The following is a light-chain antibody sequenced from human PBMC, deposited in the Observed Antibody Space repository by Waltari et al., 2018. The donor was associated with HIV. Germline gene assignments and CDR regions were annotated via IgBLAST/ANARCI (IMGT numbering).Light chain of an antibody. J-gene: IGLJ2*01. CDR1: GPNLGQHG. Sequence: AGLTQPPSLSWDLGQTATLICAGDGPNLGQHGATWLQQHPGPPPKLLIYNDNKRPSGISERFSASRSGNTGFLNIDGAQAEDEADYYCSAWDDSFSGYFFGGGTKLTV. CDR3: SAWDDSFSGYF. V-gene: IGLV10-54*01. CDR2: NDN.